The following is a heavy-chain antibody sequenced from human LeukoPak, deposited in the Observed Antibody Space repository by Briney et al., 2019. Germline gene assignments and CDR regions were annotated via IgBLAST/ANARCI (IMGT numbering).Heavy chain of an antibody. CDR3: ASENSSSFINFDY. CDR1: GGSISSSSYY. J-gene: IGHJ4*02. V-gene: IGHV4-39*01. D-gene: IGHD6-6*01. CDR2: IYYSGST. Sequence: SETLSLTCTVSGGSISSSSYYWGWIRQPPGKGLEWIGRIYYSGSTYYNPSLKSRVTISVDTSKNQFSLKLSSVTAADTAVYYCASENSSSFINFDYWGQGTLVTVSS.